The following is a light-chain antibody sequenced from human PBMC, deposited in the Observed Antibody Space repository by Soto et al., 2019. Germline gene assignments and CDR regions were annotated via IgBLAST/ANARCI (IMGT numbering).Light chain of an antibody. Sequence: EIVMTHSPATLSVSPGERATLSCRASQSVTGNLAWYQQKPGQPPRLLIYGASTRATGSPARFSGSGSGTEFTLTISSLQSEDFAVYYCQQYNYWPPLTFGGGTKVDIK. CDR3: QQYNYWPPLT. CDR2: GAS. CDR1: QSVTGN. J-gene: IGKJ4*01. V-gene: IGKV3D-15*01.